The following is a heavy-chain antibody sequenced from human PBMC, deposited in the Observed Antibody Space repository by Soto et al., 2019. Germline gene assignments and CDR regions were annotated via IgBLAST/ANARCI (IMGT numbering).Heavy chain of an antibody. CDR2: INHSGST. J-gene: IGHJ4*02. D-gene: IGHD6-13*01. CDR1: GGSFSGYY. V-gene: IGHV4-34*01. Sequence: QVQLQQWGAGLLKPSETLSLTCAVYGGSFSGYYWSWIRQPPGKGLEWIGEINHSGSTNYNPSLKSRVTISVDTSKNQFSLKLSSVTAADTAVYYCARVSGIAAAGTSKYYLDYWGQGTLVTVSS. CDR3: ARVSGIAAAGTSKYYLDY.